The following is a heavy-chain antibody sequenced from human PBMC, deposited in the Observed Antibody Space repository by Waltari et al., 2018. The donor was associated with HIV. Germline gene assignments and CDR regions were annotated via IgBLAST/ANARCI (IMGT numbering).Heavy chain of an antibody. Sequence: EVQLLESGGGLVQPGGSLRLPCAASGFTFSSSAMGWVRQAPGKGLEWVSAISGSGGSTHYADSVKGRFTISRDNSKSTLYLQMNSLRAEDTAVYYCAGFLEWSTPLDYFDYWGQGTLVTVSS. D-gene: IGHD3-3*01. CDR3: AGFLEWSTPLDYFDY. V-gene: IGHV3-23*01. CDR1: GFTFSSSA. J-gene: IGHJ4*02. CDR2: ISGSGGST.